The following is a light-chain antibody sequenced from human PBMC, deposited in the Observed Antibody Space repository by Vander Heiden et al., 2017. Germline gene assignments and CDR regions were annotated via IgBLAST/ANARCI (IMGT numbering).Light chain of an antibody. V-gene: IGLV3-1*01. CDR2: QTD. Sequence: YELTQPPSVSVSPGQAASIPCSGMQVRKKFPSWYQQKPGQSPVLLIYQTDQRPPGIPDRFSGSTSGNTATLPIGGTQTLDEADYYCQAWVNSTYVVFGGGTKLTVL. J-gene: IGLJ2*01. CDR3: QAWVNSTYVV. CDR1: QVRKKF.